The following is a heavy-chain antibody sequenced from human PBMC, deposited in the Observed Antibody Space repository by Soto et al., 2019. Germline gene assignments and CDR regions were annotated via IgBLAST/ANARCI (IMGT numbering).Heavy chain of an antibody. Sequence: LSLTCAVSGYSISSYYYWGWIRLTPGKGLEWIGSVFHTGSTYDNPSLKSRVTISLDTSRNQFSLKLKSVTAADTAVYYCARGVRPNYHGSGFDSWGQGTLVTVSS. J-gene: IGHJ4*01. CDR2: VFHTGST. V-gene: IGHV4-38-2*01. D-gene: IGHD3-10*01. CDR1: GYSISSYYY. CDR3: ARGVRPNYHGSGFDS.